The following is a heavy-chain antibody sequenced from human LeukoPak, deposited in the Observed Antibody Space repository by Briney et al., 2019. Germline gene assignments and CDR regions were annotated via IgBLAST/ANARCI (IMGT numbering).Heavy chain of an antibody. J-gene: IGHJ3*02. CDR1: AFTVSSNY. CDR2: IYSGGST. D-gene: IGHD3-10*01. Sequence: PGGSLRLSCAASAFTVSSNYMSWVRQAPGKGLEWVSVIYSGGSTYYADSVKGRFTISRDNSKNTLYLQMNSLRAEDTAVYYCARGYYGSGSYYKTLGNAFDIWGQGTMVTVSS. V-gene: IGHV3-53*01. CDR3: ARGYYGSGSYYKTLGNAFDI.